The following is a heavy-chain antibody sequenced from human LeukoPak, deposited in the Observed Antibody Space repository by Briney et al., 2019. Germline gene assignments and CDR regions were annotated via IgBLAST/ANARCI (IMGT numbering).Heavy chain of an antibody. CDR1: GFTFSTYG. D-gene: IGHD7-27*01. CDR3: AKDWGNWGYGYYFDH. J-gene: IGHJ4*02. CDR2: ISFDGGNK. V-gene: IGHV3-30*18. Sequence: GRSLRLSCAASGFTFSTYGMHWVRQAPGKGLEWVAVISFDGGNKYYPDSVKGRFTISRDNSKNTLYLQMNSLRAEDTAVYYCAKDWGNWGYGYYFDHWGQGTLVTVSS.